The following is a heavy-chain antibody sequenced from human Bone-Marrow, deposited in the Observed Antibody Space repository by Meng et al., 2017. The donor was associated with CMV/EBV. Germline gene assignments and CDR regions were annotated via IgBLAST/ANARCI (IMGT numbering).Heavy chain of an antibody. D-gene: IGHD3-9*01. J-gene: IGHJ4*02. CDR2: IWYDESNK. Sequence: FTVSSDGMQCGRQAAGKGLEGVANIWYDESNKKYIDAVTGRVNISRDNSKNTLWLPMTRVRAEDTAVYYCAKDSLPYDNSDGYFDPWGQGALVTVSS. CDR1: FTVSSDG. V-gene: IGHV3-33*06. CDR3: AKDSLPYDNSDGYFDP.